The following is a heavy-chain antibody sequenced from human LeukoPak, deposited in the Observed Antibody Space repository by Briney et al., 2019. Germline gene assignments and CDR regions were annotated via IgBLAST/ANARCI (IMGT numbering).Heavy chain of an antibody. D-gene: IGHD3-10*01. J-gene: IGHJ4*02. Sequence: SVRVSCKASGGTFSSYAISWVRQAPGQGLEWMGGIIPIFGTANYAQKFQGRVTITAGESTSTAYMELSSLRSEDTAVYYCAILLWFGEFVDYWGQGTLVTVSS. CDR2: IIPIFGTA. CDR3: AILLWFGEFVDY. CDR1: GGTFSSYA. V-gene: IGHV1-69*13.